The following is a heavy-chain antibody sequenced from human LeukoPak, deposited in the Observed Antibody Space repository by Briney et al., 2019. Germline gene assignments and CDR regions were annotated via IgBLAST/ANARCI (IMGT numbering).Heavy chain of an antibody. CDR2: INPNSGGT. J-gene: IGHJ4*02. V-gene: IGHV1-2*02. CDR1: GYTFTGYY. CDR3: ARDRTGWLQFDY. Sequence: ASVKVSCKASGYTFTGYYMHWVRQAPGQGLEWMGWINPNSGGTNYAQKFQGRATMTRDTSISTAYMELSRLRSDDTAVYYCARDRTGWLQFDYWGQGTLVTVSS. D-gene: IGHD5-24*01.